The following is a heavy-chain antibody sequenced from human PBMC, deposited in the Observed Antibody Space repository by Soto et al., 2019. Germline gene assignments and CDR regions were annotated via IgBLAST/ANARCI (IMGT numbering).Heavy chain of an antibody. CDR3: ARGGLRLFHFDY. V-gene: IGHV4-30-4*01. CDR2: IYYSGYT. CDR1: GGSISSDDYY. Sequence: PSETLSLTCTVSGGSISSDDYYWSWIRQPPGKGLEWIGYIYYSGYTYYNPSLKSRVTISVDTSKSQFSLKLTSVTAADTAVYYCARGGLRLFHFDYWGQGTLVTVSS. J-gene: IGHJ4*02. D-gene: IGHD2-21*01.